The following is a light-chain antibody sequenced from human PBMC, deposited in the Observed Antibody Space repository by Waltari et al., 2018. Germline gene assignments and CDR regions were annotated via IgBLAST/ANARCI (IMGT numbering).Light chain of an antibody. V-gene: IGLV1-44*01. CDR2: SNN. CDR1: SPHIGSNT. Sequence: QSVLTQPPSASGTPGPRVTISCSGSSPHIGSNTVNWYQQLPGTAPKLLIYSNNQRPSGVPDRFSGSKSGTSASLAISGLQSEDEADYYCAAWDDSLNGPWVFGGGTKLTVL. J-gene: IGLJ3*02. CDR3: AAWDDSLNGPWV.